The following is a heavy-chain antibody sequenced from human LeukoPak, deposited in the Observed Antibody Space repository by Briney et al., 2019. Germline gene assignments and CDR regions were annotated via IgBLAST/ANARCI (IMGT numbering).Heavy chain of an antibody. CDR1: GFTFSSYS. CDR2: ISSSSSYI. D-gene: IGHD3-22*01. J-gene: IGHJ4*02. V-gene: IGHV3-21*01. Sequence: GALRLSCAASGFTFSSYSMNWVRQAPGKGLEWVSSISSSSSYIYYAYSVKGRFTISRDNAKNSLYLQMNSLRAEDTAVYYCARDRPHYDSSGYPDVDYWGQGTLVTVSS. CDR3: ARDRPHYDSSGYPDVDY.